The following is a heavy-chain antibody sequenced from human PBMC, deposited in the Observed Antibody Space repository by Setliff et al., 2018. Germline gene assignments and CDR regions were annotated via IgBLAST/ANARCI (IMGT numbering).Heavy chain of an antibody. CDR3: ARALGYCSRTSCYADAFDI. J-gene: IGHJ3*02. CDR2: MYHSGST. CDR1: GYSISSDYY. D-gene: IGHD2-2*01. Sequence: CAVSGYSISSDYYWGWIRQPPGKGLEWIGSMYHSGSTYYNPSLKSRVTISVDTSKNQFSLKLNYVTAADTAVYYCARALGYCSRTSCYADAFDIWGQGTMVTVSS. V-gene: IGHV4-38-2*01.